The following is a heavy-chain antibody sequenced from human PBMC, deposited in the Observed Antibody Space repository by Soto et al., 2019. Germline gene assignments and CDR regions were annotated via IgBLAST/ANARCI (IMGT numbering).Heavy chain of an antibody. J-gene: IGHJ4*02. V-gene: IGHV2-5*02. D-gene: IGHD4-17*01. Sequence: QITLKESGPTLVKPTQTLTLTCTFSGFSLSTSGVGVGWIRQPPGKALEWLALTYWDDDKRYSPSLKSRLTXTXXTSKNQVVRTMTNMDPVDTATHHCAHSQRTVYFDYWGQGTLVTVSS. CDR2: TYWDDDK. CDR1: GFSLSTSGVG. CDR3: AHSQRTVYFDY.